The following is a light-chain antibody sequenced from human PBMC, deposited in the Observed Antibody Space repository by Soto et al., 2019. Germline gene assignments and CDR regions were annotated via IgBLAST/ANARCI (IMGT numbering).Light chain of an antibody. CDR3: QYYYESSP. Sequence: EIVLTQPPGTLSLSPGERATLSCRASQSVRSSYLAWYQQKPGQAPRLLIYGASSRATGIPDRFSGSGSGTDFTLTINRLEPEDFAVYYCQYYYESSPFGRGTKVDIK. CDR2: GAS. J-gene: IGKJ4*01. V-gene: IGKV3-20*01. CDR1: QSVRSSY.